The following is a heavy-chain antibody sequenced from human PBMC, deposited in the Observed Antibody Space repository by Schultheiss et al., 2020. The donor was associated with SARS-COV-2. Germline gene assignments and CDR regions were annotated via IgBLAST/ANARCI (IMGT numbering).Heavy chain of an antibody. CDR3: AKDREMATISGLGY. J-gene: IGHJ4*02. Sequence: GGSLRLSCAASGFTFSSYWMHWVRQAPGKGLEWVSLISWDGGSTYYADSVKGRFTISRDNSKNSLYLQMNSLRTEDTALYYCAKDREMATISGLGYWGQGTLVTVSS. CDR2: ISWDGGST. D-gene: IGHD5-24*01. CDR1: GFTFSSYW. V-gene: IGHV3-43*01.